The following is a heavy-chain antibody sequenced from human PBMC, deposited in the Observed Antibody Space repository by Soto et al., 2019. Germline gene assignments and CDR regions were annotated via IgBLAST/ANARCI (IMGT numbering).Heavy chain of an antibody. Sequence: ASVKVSCKASGYTFTSYAMHWVRQAPGQRLEWMGWINAGNGNTKYSQKFQGRVTITRDTSASTAYMELNSLRVEDTAVYYCARDLSRDRSWFDPWGQGTLVTVSS. V-gene: IGHV1-3*01. CDR3: ARDLSRDRSWFDP. CDR2: INAGNGNT. J-gene: IGHJ5*02. CDR1: GYTFTSYA. D-gene: IGHD3-16*02.